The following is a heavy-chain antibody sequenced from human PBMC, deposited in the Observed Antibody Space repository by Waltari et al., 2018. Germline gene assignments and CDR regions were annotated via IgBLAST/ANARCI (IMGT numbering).Heavy chain of an antibody. CDR1: GYTFANLY. Sequence: QVQLVQSGAEVKKPGASVNVSCKASGYTFANLYIHWVRQAPGHGLEWMGKINPNGGSAGYAQRFKGRIIMTTDTSTGTVYMELNSLTSNDTAVYFCARVPPGPYYFDYWGQGTLVTVSS. V-gene: IGHV1-46*01. CDR2: INPNGGSA. J-gene: IGHJ4*02. CDR3: ARVPPGPYYFDY.